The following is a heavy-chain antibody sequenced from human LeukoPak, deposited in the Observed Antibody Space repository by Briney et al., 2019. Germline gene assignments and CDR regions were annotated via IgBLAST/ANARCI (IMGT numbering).Heavy chain of an antibody. CDR3: ARDLNYDFWSGYHEYFQH. D-gene: IGHD3-3*01. CDR1: GGTFSSYA. V-gene: IGHV1-69*13. J-gene: IGHJ1*01. CDR2: IIPIFGTA. Sequence: ASVKVSCKASGGTFSSYAISWVRQAPGQGLEWMGGIIPIFGTANYAQKFQGRVTITADESTSTAYMELSSLRSEDTAVYYCARDLNYDFWSGYHEYFQHWGQGTLVTVSS.